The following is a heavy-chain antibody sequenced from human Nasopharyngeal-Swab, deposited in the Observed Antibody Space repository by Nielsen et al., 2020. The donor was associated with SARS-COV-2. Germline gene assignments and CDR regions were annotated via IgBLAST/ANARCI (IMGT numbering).Heavy chain of an antibody. J-gene: IGHJ6*03. V-gene: IGHV4-39*01. CDR1: GGSISSSSYY. Sequence: SETLSLTCTVSGGSISSSSYYWGWIRQPPGKGLEWNGSIYYSGSTYYNPSLKSRVTISVDTSKNQFSLKLSSVTAADTAVYYCARRVVAGTGTPYYYYYYYMDVWGKGTTVTVSS. D-gene: IGHD6-19*01. CDR3: ARRVVAGTGTPYYYYYYYMDV. CDR2: IYYSGST.